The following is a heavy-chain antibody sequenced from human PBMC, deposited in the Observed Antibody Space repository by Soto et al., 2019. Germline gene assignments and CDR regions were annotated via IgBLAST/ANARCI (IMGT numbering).Heavy chain of an antibody. D-gene: IGHD2-2*01. V-gene: IGHV4-61*01. CDR3: ARGSVKYQLPLYDYYYYMDV. CDR1: GGSVSSGSYY. J-gene: IGHJ6*03. CDR2: VFYSGSR. Sequence: SETLSLTCTVSGGSVSSGSYYWSWIRQPPGKGLEWIGYVFYSGSRNYNPSLKSRVTISVDTSKNQFSLKLSSVTAADTAVYYCARGSVKYQLPLYDYYYYMDVWGKGTTVTVSS.